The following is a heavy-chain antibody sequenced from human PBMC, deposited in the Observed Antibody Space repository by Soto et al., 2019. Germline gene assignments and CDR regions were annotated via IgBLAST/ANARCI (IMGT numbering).Heavy chain of an antibody. D-gene: IGHD6-19*01. V-gene: IGHV4-4*02. CDR1: GGSISSSNW. J-gene: IGHJ5*02. Sequence: SETLSLTCAVSGGSISSSNWWSWVRQPPGKGLEWIGEIYHSESTNYNPSLKSRVTISVDKSKNQFSLKLSSVTAADTAVYYCARSIAVAINWFDPWGQGTLVTSPQ. CDR3: ARSIAVAINWFDP. CDR2: IYHSEST.